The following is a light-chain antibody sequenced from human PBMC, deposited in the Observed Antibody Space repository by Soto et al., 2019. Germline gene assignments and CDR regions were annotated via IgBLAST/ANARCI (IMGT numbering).Light chain of an antibody. V-gene: IGLV3-1*01. CDR1: KLGDKY. CDR2: QDS. Sequence: SYELTQPPSVSVSPGQTASITCSGGKLGDKYAYWYQQKPGQSPVLVIYQDSKRPSGIPERFSGSNSGNTATLTIIGTQAMDEADYCCQAWDSSTAVFGGGTKLTVL. CDR3: QAWDSSTAV. J-gene: IGLJ2*01.